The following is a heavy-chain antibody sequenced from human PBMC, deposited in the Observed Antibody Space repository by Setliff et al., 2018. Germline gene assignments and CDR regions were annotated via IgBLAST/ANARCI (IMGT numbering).Heavy chain of an antibody. V-gene: IGHV3-23*01. CDR3: AKSHSSWPIFIDY. J-gene: IGHJ4*02. CDR1: RFTFSSYA. Sequence: ETLSLSCAASRFTFSSYAMSWVRQAPGKGLEWVSAISGSAGSTYYADSVKGRFTISRDNSKNTLYLQMNSLRVEDTAVYYCAKSHSSWPIFIDYWGQGTLVTVSS. CDR2: ISGSAGST. D-gene: IGHD6-13*01.